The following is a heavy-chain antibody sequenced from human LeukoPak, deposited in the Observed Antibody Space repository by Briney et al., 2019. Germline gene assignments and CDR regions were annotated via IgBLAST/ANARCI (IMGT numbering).Heavy chain of an antibody. CDR3: TRDPAHEEVRGIFIPYFDS. D-gene: IGHD3-10*01. CDR1: GYTFSSYG. J-gene: IGHJ4*02. V-gene: IGHV1-18*01. Sequence: ASVKVSCKASGYTFSSYGISWVRQAPGQGLEWMRWISANSGYTNYAQNLQGRLTMTTDTSTSTAYMELRSLRSDDTAMYYCTRDPAHEEVRGIFIPYFDSWGQGTLVTVSS. CDR2: ISANSGYT.